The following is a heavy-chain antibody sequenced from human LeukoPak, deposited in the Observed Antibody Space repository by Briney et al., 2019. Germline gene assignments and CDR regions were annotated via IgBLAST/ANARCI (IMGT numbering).Heavy chain of an antibody. CDR3: AKDRDSSSGSSYLDF. D-gene: IGHD6-13*01. J-gene: IGHJ4*02. V-gene: IGHV3-30*18. Sequence: PGGSLRLSCTASKFTFSNYGMQWVRQAPGKGLEWVAVVSSDGGTKYYADSVKGRFTISRDNSRNTMYLQMDSLRAEDTAVYYCAKDRDSSSGSSYLDFWGQGTLVTVSS. CDR2: VSSDGGTK. CDR1: KFTFSNYG.